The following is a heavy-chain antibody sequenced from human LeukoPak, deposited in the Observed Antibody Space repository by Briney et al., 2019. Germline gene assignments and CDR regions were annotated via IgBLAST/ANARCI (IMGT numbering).Heavy chain of an antibody. J-gene: IGHJ5*02. CDR2: IIGSAGNT. CDR1: GFTFNNYA. V-gene: IGHV3-23*01. D-gene: IGHD4-17*01. CDR3: AKHPYGFANNWFHP. Sequence: QPGGSLRLSCAASGFTFNNYAMSWVRHAPGKGLEWVSTIIGSAGNTYYADSVKGRFTISRDNPKNTLYLQMNSLRAEDTAVYYCAKHPYGFANNWFHPWGQGTLVTVSS.